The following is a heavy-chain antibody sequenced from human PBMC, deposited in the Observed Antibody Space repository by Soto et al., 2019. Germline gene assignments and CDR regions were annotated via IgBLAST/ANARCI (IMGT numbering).Heavy chain of an antibody. Sequence: GGSLRLSCAASGFTFSSYSMNWVRQAPGKGLEWVSYISSSSSTIYYADSVKGRFTISRDKSKNSLYLQMNSLRDEDTAVYYCARDLESYSSGWFNYHIFDYWGQGTLVTVSS. CDR1: GFTFSSYS. D-gene: IGHD6-19*01. CDR2: ISSSSSTI. V-gene: IGHV3-48*02. CDR3: ARDLESYSSGWFNYHIFDY. J-gene: IGHJ4*02.